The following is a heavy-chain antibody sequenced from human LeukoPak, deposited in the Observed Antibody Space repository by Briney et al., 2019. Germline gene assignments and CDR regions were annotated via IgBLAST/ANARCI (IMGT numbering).Heavy chain of an antibody. V-gene: IGHV3-23*01. Sequence: GGSLRLSCAASGFTFSGYAMSWVRQAPGKGLEWVSAISGSGGSTYYADSVKGRFTISRDNSKNTLYLQMNSLRAEDTAVYYCARAEWSNWYFDLWGRGTLVTVSS. J-gene: IGHJ2*01. D-gene: IGHD3-3*01. CDR1: GFTFSGYA. CDR2: ISGSGGST. CDR3: ARAEWSNWYFDL.